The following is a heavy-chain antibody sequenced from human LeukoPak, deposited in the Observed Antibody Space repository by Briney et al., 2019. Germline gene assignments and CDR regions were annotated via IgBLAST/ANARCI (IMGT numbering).Heavy chain of an antibody. V-gene: IGHV3-30*04. Sequence: PGRSLRLSCAASGFTFGGYAMHWVRQASGKGLEWVAVISYDGSNKYYADSVKGRFTISRDNSKNTLYLQMNSLRAEDTAVYYCAKDPALGAARSPPLDYWGQGTLVTVSS. CDR2: ISYDGSNK. CDR3: AKDPALGAARSPPLDY. J-gene: IGHJ4*02. CDR1: GFTFGGYA. D-gene: IGHD6-6*01.